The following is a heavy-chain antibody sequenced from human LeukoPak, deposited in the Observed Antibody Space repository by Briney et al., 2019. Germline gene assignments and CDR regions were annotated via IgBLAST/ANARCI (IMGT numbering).Heavy chain of an antibody. CDR1: GFTFSGHW. V-gene: IGHV3-7*01. J-gene: IGHJ4*01. Sequence: PGGSLRLSCAASGFTFSGHWMSWFRQAPGKGLECVAHIREDGSEKSYVDSLKGRFTISRDNARNSLYLEMNNLRVEDTAVYYCAKLSGPAAADYWGQGTLLAVSS. D-gene: IGHD2-2*01. CDR2: IREDGSEK. CDR3: AKLSGPAAADY.